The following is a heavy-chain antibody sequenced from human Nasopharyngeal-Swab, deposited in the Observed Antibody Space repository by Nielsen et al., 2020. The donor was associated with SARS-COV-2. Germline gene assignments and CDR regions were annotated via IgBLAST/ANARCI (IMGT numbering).Heavy chain of an antibody. CDR3: ARGATILGGHASRMDV. CDR1: GFTFSDYY. V-gene: IGHV3-11*04. Sequence: GESLKISCAASGFTFSDYYMSWIRQAPGKGLEWVSYISSSSSTIYYADSVKGRFTISRDNAKNSLYLQMNSLRDEDTAVYYCARGATILGGHASRMDVWGQGTTVTVSS. CDR2: ISSSSSTI. J-gene: IGHJ6*02. D-gene: IGHD3-3*01.